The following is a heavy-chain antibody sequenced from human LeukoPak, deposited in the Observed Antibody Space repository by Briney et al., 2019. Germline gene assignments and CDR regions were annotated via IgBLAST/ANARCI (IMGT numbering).Heavy chain of an antibody. CDR3: ARTDYGDYETDVRLTYYYYYYYMDV. Sequence: SVKVSCKASGGTFSSYAISWVRQAPGQGLEWMGGIIPIFGTANYAQKFQGRVTITADKSTSTAYMELSSLRSEDTAVYYCARTDYGDYETDVRLTYYYYYYYMDVWGKGTTVTVSS. J-gene: IGHJ6*03. CDR1: GGTFSSYA. D-gene: IGHD4-17*01. CDR2: IIPIFGTA. V-gene: IGHV1-69*06.